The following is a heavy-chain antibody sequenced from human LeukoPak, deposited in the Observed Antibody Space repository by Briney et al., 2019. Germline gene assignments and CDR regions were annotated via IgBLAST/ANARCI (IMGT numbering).Heavy chain of an antibody. CDR2: IYYTGST. V-gene: IGHV4-59*01. D-gene: IGHD5-12*01. CDR1: GGSISSYY. J-gene: IGHJ5*02. CDR3: ARVDQSGYDTRGWFDP. Sequence: SETLSLTCTVSGGSISSYYWNWIRQPPGKGLEWIGYIYYTGSTNYNPSLKSRVTISLDTSKNQFSLKLSSVTAADTAVYYCARVDQSGYDTRGWFDPWGQGTLVTVSS.